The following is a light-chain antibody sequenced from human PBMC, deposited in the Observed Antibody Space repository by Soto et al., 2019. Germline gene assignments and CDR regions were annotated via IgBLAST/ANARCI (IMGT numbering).Light chain of an antibody. CDR1: TGDIGGYDR. J-gene: IGLJ3*02. CDR2: AVS. CDR3: SSYTRIDSWV. Sequence: QSALTQPASVSGSLGQSITISCTGTTGDIGGYDRVSWYQQYPGKAPKLMISAVSFRASGVSNRFSGSKSGNTASLTISDLQAVDEGDYFCSSYTRIDSWVFGGGTKVTVL. V-gene: IGLV2-14*01.